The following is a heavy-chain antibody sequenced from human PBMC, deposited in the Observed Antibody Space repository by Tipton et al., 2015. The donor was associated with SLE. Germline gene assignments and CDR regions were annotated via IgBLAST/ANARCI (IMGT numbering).Heavy chain of an antibody. D-gene: IGHD3-22*01. CDR2: ISGSGGST. Sequence: SLRLSCAASRFTFSSYAMSWVRQAPGKGLEWVSAISGSGGSTYYADSVKGRFTISRDNSKNTLYLQMNSLRAEDTAVYYCAKISGRWYYDSSGYSKDAFDIWGQGTMVTVSS. CDR3: AKISGRWYYDSSGYSKDAFDI. V-gene: IGHV3-23*01. CDR1: RFTFSSYA. J-gene: IGHJ3*02.